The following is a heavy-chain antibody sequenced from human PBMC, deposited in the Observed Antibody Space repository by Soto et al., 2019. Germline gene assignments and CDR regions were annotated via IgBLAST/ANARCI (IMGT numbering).Heavy chain of an antibody. CDR1: GFTFSSYA. CDR3: AKDPGYCSGGSCYPFSRPY. D-gene: IGHD2-15*01. V-gene: IGHV3-23*01. J-gene: IGHJ4*02. Sequence: GGSLRLSCAASGFTFSSYAMSWVRQAPGKGLEWVSAISGSGGSTYYADSVKGRFTISRDNSKNTLYLQMNSLRAEDTAVYYCAKDPGYCSGGSCYPFSRPYWGQGTLVTVSS. CDR2: ISGSGGST.